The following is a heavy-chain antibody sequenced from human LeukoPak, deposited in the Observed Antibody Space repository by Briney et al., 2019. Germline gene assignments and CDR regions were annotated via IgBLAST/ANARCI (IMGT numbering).Heavy chain of an antibody. J-gene: IGHJ4*02. CDR2: IIPIFGTA. D-gene: IGHD3-22*01. CDR1: GGTFSSYA. CDR3: ARVLGSSGYSFDY. V-gene: IGHV1-69*06. Sequence: SVEVSCKASGGTFSSYAISWVRQAPGQGLEWMGGIIPIFGTANYAQKFQGRVTITADKSTSTAYMELSSLRSEDTAVYYCARVLGSSGYSFDYWGQGTLVTVSS.